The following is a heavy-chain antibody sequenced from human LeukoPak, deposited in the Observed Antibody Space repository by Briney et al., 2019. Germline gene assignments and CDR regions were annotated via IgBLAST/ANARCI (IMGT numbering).Heavy chain of an antibody. D-gene: IGHD3-16*01. V-gene: IGHV3-7*01. Sequence: PGGSLRLSCAAPGFTFSSYWMSWVRQAPGKGLERVANIKQDGSEKYYVDSVKGRFTISRDNAKNSLYLQMNSLRAEDTAVYYCARDFWGSSFDYWGQGTLVTVSS. CDR1: GFTFSSYW. CDR3: ARDFWGSSFDY. J-gene: IGHJ4*02. CDR2: IKQDGSEK.